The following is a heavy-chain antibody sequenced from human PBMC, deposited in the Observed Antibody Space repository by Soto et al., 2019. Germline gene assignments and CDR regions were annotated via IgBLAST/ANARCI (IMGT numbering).Heavy chain of an antibody. CDR2: ISASGDKT. CDR1: GFTFSSNA. D-gene: IGHD1-1*01. Sequence: GSLRLSCAASGFTFSSNAMSWVRQASGKGLEWVSGISASGDKTYYADSVKDRFTISRDNSKDTLYLQMNSLRAEDTALYYCAKDLITTARNFDYWGQGTLVTGSS. V-gene: IGHV3-23*01. J-gene: IGHJ4*02. CDR3: AKDLITTARNFDY.